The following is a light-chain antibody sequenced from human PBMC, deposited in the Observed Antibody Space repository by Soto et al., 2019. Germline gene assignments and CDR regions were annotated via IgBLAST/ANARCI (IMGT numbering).Light chain of an antibody. Sequence: WIQNPRTRSLYPEEVDTLSCRASQTVSTNYLAWYQQKPGQAPRLLMYAASSRAAGIPDRFSGSGSGTDFTLTISCLEPEDFAVYYCQQHCRWGISLGAGTKVAI. V-gene: IGKV3-20*01. CDR3: QQHCRWGIS. J-gene: IGKJ3*01. CDR1: QTVSTNY. CDR2: AAS.